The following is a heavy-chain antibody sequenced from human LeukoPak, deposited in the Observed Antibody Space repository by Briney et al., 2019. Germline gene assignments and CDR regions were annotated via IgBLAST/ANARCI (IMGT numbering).Heavy chain of an antibody. Sequence: GGSLRLSCAASGFTFSIYWVHWVRQAPGKGLVWVSSINSDGSSTSYADSVKGRFTISRDNAKDTLYLQMNSLRAEDTAVYYCASFPSSGWYVSGNDFWGQGTLVTVSS. J-gene: IGHJ4*02. D-gene: IGHD6-19*01. CDR3: ASFPSSGWYVSGNDF. V-gene: IGHV3-74*01. CDR2: INSDGSST. CDR1: GFTFSIYW.